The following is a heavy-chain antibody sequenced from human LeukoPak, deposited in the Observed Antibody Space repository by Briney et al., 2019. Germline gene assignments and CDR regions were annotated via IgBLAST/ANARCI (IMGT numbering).Heavy chain of an antibody. CDR1: GYTFTSYA. Sequence: GASVKVSCKASGYTFTSYAMNWVRQAPGQGLEWMGWINTNTGNPTYAQGFTGRFVFSLDTSVSTAYPQISSLQAEDTAVYYCAGVYSRAGPGGGYWGQGTLVTVSS. CDR2: INTNTGNP. D-gene: IGHD6-13*01. V-gene: IGHV7-4-1*02. J-gene: IGHJ4*02. CDR3: AGVYSRAGPGGGY.